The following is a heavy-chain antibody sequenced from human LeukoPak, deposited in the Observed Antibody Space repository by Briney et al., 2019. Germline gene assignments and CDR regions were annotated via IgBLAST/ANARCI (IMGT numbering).Heavy chain of an antibody. CDR2: ISYDGSNK. D-gene: IGHD4-11*01. CDR1: GFTFSSYG. J-gene: IGHJ4*02. V-gene: IGHV3-30*18. Sequence: PGGSLRLSCAASGFTFSSYGMHWVRQASGKGLEWVAVISYDGSNKYYAGSVKGRFTLSRDNSKNTLYLQMSSLRAEDTAVYYCAKADNYQYYFDYWGQGTLVTVSS. CDR3: AKADNYQYYFDY.